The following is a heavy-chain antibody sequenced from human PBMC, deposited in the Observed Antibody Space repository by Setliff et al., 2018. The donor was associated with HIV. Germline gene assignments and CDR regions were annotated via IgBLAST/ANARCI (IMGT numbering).Heavy chain of an antibody. CDR3: ARDRGMVRGAHPPRYYYYMDV. Sequence: GASVKVSCKASGYIFTDYFIHWVRQAPGQGLEWMGWISPQNGDRKIPQRFRGRVTMTRDTSISTAYMELTGLTSDDTAVYYCARDRGMVRGAHPPRYYYYMDVWGKGTTVTVSS. J-gene: IGHJ6*03. CDR1: GYIFTDYF. V-gene: IGHV1-2*02. D-gene: IGHD3-10*01. CDR2: ISPQNGDR.